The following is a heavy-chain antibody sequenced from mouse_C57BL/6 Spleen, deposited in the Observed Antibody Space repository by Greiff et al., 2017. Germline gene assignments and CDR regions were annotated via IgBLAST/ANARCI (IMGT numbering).Heavy chain of an antibody. CDR1: GYTFTDYY. Sequence: EVQLQQSGPELVKPGASVKISCKASGYTFTDYYMNWVKQSHGKSLEWIGDINPNNGGTSYNQKFKGKATLTVDKSSSTAYMELRSLTSEDSAVYYCAPRINAMDYWGQGTSVTVSS. J-gene: IGHJ4*01. V-gene: IGHV1-26*01. CDR3: APRINAMDY. CDR2: INPNNGGT. D-gene: IGHD1-1*01.